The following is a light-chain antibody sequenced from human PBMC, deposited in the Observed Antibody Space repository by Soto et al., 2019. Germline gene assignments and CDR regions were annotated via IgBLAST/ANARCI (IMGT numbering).Light chain of an antibody. CDR1: SGYSNYK. CDR2: VGTGGIVG. CDR3: GADHGSGSNFVRV. Sequence: QSVLTQPPSASASLGASVTLTCTLSSGYSNYKVDWYQQRPGKGPRFVMRVGTGGIVGSKGDGTPDRFSVLGSGLNRYLTIKNIQEEDESDYHCGADHGSGSNFVRVFGGGTQLTVL. J-gene: IGLJ3*02. V-gene: IGLV9-49*01.